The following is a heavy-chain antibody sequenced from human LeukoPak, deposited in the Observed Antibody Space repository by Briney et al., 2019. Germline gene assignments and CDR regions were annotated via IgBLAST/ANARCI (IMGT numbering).Heavy chain of an antibody. CDR2: IKQGGNVK. Sequence: TGGSLRLSCEASGFSFSSHWMTWVRQAPGKGLEWVADIKQGGNVKSYADSVKGRFTISRGDAKNSLFLEINTLRVEDTAVYYCAKGPSYGSRCDFLDSWGQGTLVSVFS. CDR1: GFSFSSHW. V-gene: IGHV3-7*01. D-gene: IGHD3-10*01. CDR3: AKGPSYGSRCDFLDS. J-gene: IGHJ4*02.